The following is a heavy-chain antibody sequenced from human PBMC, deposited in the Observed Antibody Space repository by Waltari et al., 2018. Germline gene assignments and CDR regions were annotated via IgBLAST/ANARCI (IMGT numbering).Heavy chain of an antibody. J-gene: IGHJ4*02. CDR3: ARAGYYGDYVFDY. D-gene: IGHD4-17*01. CDR2: IYSGGST. CDR1: GFTVSSNY. Sequence: EVQLVETGGGLIQPGGSLRLSCAASGFTVSSNYMSWVRQAPGKGLEWVSVIYSGGSTYYADSVKGRFTISRDNSKNSLFLQMNSLRAEDTAVYYCARAGYYGDYVFDYWGQGTLVTVSS. V-gene: IGHV3-53*02.